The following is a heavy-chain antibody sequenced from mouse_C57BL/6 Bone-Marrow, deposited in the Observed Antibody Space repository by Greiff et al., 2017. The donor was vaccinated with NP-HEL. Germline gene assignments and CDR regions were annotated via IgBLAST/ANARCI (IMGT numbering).Heavy chain of an antibody. V-gene: IGHV5-4*01. Sequence: EVMLVESGGGLVKPGGSLKLSCAASGFTFSSYAMSWVRQTPEKRLEWVATISDGGSYTYYPDNVKGRFTISRDNAKNNLYLQMSHLKSEDTAMYYCAREDPSVGFAYWGQGTLVTVSA. CDR2: ISDGGSYT. D-gene: IGHD1-1*02. CDR1: GFTFSSYA. CDR3: AREDPSVGFAY. J-gene: IGHJ3*01.